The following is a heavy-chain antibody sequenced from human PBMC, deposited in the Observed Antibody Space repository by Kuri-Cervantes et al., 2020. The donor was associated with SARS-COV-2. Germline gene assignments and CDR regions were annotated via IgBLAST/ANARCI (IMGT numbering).Heavy chain of an antibody. CDR1: GFTFSSYW. D-gene: IGHD6-13*01. V-gene: IGHV3-7*03. J-gene: IGHJ4*02. CDR2: IKQDGSEK. Sequence: ETLSLTCAASGFTFSSYWMSWVRQAPGKGLEWVANIKQDGSEKYYVDSVKGRFTISRDNAKNSLYLQMNSLRAEDTAVYYCAKREQYSSSWGDVDYWGQGTLVTVSS. CDR3: AKREQYSSSWGDVDY.